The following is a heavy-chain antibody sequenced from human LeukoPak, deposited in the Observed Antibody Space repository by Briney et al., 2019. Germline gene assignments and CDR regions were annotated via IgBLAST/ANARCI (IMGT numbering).Heavy chain of an antibody. CDR2: ISSSGSTI. J-gene: IGHJ6*02. CDR1: GFTFSSYE. D-gene: IGHD3-10*01. CDR3: ARDPDITVVRGVVDGMDV. Sequence: GGSLRLSCAASGFTFSSYEMNWVRQAPGKGLEWVSYISSSGSTIYYADSVKGRFTISRDNAKNSLYLQMNSLRAEDTAVYYCARDPDITVVRGVVDGMDVWGQGTTVTVSS. V-gene: IGHV3-48*03.